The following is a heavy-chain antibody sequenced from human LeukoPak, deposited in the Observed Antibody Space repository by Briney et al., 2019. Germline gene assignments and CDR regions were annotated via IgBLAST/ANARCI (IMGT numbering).Heavy chain of an antibody. CDR2: IYHSGST. Sequence: PSETLSLTCAVSGYSISSGYYWGWIRQPPGKGLEWIGSIYHSGSTYYNPSLKSRVTISVDTSKNQFSLKLSSVTAADTAVYYCARDRIAVAGTGFDYWGQGTLVTVSS. CDR1: GYSISSGYY. V-gene: IGHV4-38-2*02. CDR3: ARDRIAVAGTGFDY. D-gene: IGHD6-19*01. J-gene: IGHJ4*02.